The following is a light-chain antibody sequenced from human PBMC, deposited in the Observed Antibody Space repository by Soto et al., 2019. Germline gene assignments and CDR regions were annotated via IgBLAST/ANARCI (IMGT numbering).Light chain of an antibody. CDR3: QQRSNWPLIT. V-gene: IGKV3D-20*02. Sequence: EVVLTQSPGTLSLSRGERATLSCRASERIYSAYLGWYQQKPGQAPRLLIYGTSSRATGIPDRFSGSGSGTDFTLTISRLEPEDFAVYYCQQRSNWPLITFGQGTRLEIK. J-gene: IGKJ5*01. CDR1: ERIYSAY. CDR2: GTS.